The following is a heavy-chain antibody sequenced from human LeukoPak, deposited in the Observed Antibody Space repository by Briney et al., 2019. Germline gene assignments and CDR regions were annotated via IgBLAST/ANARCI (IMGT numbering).Heavy chain of an antibody. V-gene: IGHV4-34*01. CDR2: INHSGST. Sequence: PSETLSLTCAVYGGSFSGYYWSWIRQPPGKGLEWIGEINHSGSTNYNPSLKSRVTISVDTSKNQFSLKLSSVTAADTAVYYCARGRSRYCSGGSCYSVRWSEGTFDYWGQGTLVTVSS. D-gene: IGHD2-15*01. CDR3: ARGRSRYCSGGSCYSVRWSEGTFDY. CDR1: GGSFSGYY. J-gene: IGHJ4*02.